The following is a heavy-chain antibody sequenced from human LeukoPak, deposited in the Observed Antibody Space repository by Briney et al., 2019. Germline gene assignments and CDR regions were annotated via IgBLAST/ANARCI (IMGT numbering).Heavy chain of an antibody. J-gene: IGHJ6*03. V-gene: IGHV4-34*01. Sequence: PSETLSLTCAVYGGSFSGYYWSWIRQPPGKGLGWIGEINHSGSTNYNPSLKSRVTISIDTSKNQVSLKLSSVTAADTAVYYCARGRYYYGSRPSTVYMDVWGKGTTVTVSS. D-gene: IGHD3-10*01. CDR2: INHSGST. CDR1: GGSFSGYY. CDR3: ARGRYYYGSRPSTVYMDV.